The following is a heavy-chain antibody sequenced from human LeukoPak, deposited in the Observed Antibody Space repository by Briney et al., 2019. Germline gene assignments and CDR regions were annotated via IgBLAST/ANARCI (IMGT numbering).Heavy chain of an antibody. CDR2: IKPDGSQT. CDR3: FGSGSYSN. CDR1: GFTISNSW. D-gene: IGHD3-10*01. J-gene: IGHJ4*02. Sequence: PGGSLRLSCAASGFTISNSWINWVRQALGKGLEWVANIKPDGSQTYYLDSVKGRFTVSRDNAKHSAYLQMNSLRAEDTAVYYCFGSGSYSNWDQGTLVTVSS. V-gene: IGHV3-7*01.